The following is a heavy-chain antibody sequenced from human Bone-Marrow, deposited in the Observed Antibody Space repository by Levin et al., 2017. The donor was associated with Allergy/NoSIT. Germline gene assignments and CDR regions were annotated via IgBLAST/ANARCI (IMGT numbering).Heavy chain of an antibody. J-gene: IGHJ6*03. CDR2: ISGSGATT. CDR3: AKHPAVGSYYYMDV. Sequence: GESLKISCAASGFTFSSYAMSWVRQAPGKGLEWVSAISGSGATTYYADSVKGRFTISRDNSKNTLYLQLNSLGAEDTAVYYCAKHPAVGSYYYMDVWGKGTTVTVSS. D-gene: IGHD6-19*01. CDR1: GFTFSSYA. V-gene: IGHV3-23*01.